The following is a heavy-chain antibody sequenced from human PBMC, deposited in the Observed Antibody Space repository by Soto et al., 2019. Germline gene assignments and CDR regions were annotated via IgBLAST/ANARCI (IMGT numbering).Heavy chain of an antibody. Sequence: PGGSLRLSCAASGFTFSSYGMHWVRQAPGKGLEWVAVIWYDGSNKYYADSVKGRFTISRDNSKNTLYLQMNSLRAEDTAVYYCARAEQRWLSNLDYWGQGTLVTVSS. V-gene: IGHV3-33*01. CDR1: GFTFSSYG. D-gene: IGHD2-21*01. CDR2: IWYDGSNK. J-gene: IGHJ4*02. CDR3: ARAEQRWLSNLDY.